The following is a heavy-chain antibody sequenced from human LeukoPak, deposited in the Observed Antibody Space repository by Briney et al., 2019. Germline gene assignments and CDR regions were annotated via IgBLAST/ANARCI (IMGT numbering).Heavy chain of an antibody. Sequence: PSETLSLTCTFSGGSISSYYWSWIRQPAGKGLEWIGRIHTSGSTNYNPSLKSRVTMSVDTSKNQFSLKLSSVTAADTAGYYCARGMMYQLLAGSYYMDVWGKGTTVTVSS. CDR3: ARGMMYQLLAGSYYMDV. V-gene: IGHV4-4*07. D-gene: IGHD2-2*01. CDR2: IHTSGST. J-gene: IGHJ6*03. CDR1: GGSISSYY.